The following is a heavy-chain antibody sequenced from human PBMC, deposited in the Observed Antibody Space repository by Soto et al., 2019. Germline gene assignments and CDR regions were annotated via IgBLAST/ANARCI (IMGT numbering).Heavy chain of an antibody. CDR1: GFTFDDYA. Sequence: EVQLVESGGGLVQPGRSLRLSCAASGFTFDDYAMHWVRQVPGKGLEWVSGINWNSGSRGYGDSVKGRFGISRDNAKNSPHLQMNSLSAEDTAFYYCVKDESINWYSGHFRHWGQCTLVTVSS. CDR2: INWNSGSR. J-gene: IGHJ1*01. V-gene: IGHV3-9*01. D-gene: IGHD6-13*01. CDR3: VKDESINWYSGHFRH.